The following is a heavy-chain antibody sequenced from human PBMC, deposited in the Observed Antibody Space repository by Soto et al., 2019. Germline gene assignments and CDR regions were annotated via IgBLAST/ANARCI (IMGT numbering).Heavy chain of an antibody. CDR1: GGSTSSYY. CDR3: AATSRY. Sequence: SETLSLTCSVSGGSTSSYYWSWIRQPPGKGLEWIGYIYYSGSTDYSPSLKSRVTMSIDTSQNQVSLKLTSVTTADTAVYYCAATSRYWGQGTLVTVSS. V-gene: IGHV4-59*01. CDR2: IYYSGST. J-gene: IGHJ4*02.